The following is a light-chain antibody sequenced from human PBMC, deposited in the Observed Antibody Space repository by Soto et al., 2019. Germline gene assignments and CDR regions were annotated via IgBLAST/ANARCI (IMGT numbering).Light chain of an antibody. CDR1: SNDVGSYNF. Sequence: QSVLTQPASVSGSPGQSITISCIGTSNDVGSYNFVSWYQKHPNTAPRLIIYDVSNRPSGVSNRFSGFKSDNTASLTISGRQAEDEADYYCSSYTRSSNVLFGGGTKLPVL. CDR3: SSYTRSSNVL. CDR2: DVS. V-gene: IGLV2-14*03. J-gene: IGLJ2*01.